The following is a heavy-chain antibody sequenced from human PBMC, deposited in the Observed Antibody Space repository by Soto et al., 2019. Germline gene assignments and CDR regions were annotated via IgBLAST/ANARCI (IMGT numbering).Heavy chain of an antibody. CDR2: IDWDDDK. V-gene: IGHV2-70*11. CDR3: ARTSGSYGSGSYYYMDV. Sequence: SGPTLVKPTQTLTLTCTFSGFSLSTSGMCVSWIRQPPGKALEWLARIDWDDDKYYSTSLKTRLTISKDTSKNQVVLTMTNMDPVDTATYYCARTSGSYGSGSYYYMDVWGKGTTVTVSS. CDR1: GFSLSTSGMC. J-gene: IGHJ6*03. D-gene: IGHD3-10*01.